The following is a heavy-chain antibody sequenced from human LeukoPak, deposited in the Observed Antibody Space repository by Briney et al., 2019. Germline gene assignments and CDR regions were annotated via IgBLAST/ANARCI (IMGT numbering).Heavy chain of an antibody. Sequence: GGSLRLSCAASGFTFSSYAMSWVRQAPGKGLEWVSAIRGSGGSTYYADSVKGRFTISRDNSKNTLYLQMNSLRAEDTAVYYCAKGRGRLVLILSDYMDVWGKGTTVTVSS. CDR1: GFTFSSYA. D-gene: IGHD6-19*01. V-gene: IGHV3-23*01. CDR2: IRGSGGST. CDR3: AKGRGRLVLILSDYMDV. J-gene: IGHJ6*03.